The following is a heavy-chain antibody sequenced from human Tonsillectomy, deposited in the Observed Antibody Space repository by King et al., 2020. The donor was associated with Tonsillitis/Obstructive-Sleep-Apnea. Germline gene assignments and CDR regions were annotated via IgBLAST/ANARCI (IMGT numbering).Heavy chain of an antibody. Sequence: VQLQQWGAGLLKPSETLSLTCAVYGGSFSGSYWSWIRQPPGKGLEWIGEINHSGSTNYNPSLKSRVTISVDTSKNQFSLKLSSVTAADTAVYYCARGDIVVVVDARDYYYYMDVWGKGTTVTVSS. D-gene: IGHD2-15*01. CDR2: INHSGST. V-gene: IGHV4-34*01. CDR1: GGSFSGSY. J-gene: IGHJ6*03. CDR3: ARGDIVVVVDARDYYYYMDV.